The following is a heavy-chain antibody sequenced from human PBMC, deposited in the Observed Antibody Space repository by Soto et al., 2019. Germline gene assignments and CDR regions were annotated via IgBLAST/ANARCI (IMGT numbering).Heavy chain of an antibody. CDR1: GYIFVNYG. Sequence: QVQLVQSGDEMKKPGTSVRVSCKASGYIFVNYGIAWVRQAPGQGLEWMGWISPYTGDTHSASKVQGRLTMTTDTSTSTAYMDLGSLSSDDTAVYYCAMVANYVTPTPQDVCGQGTTVTVSS. D-gene: IGHD3-16*01. CDR3: AMVANYVTPTPQDV. CDR2: ISPYTGDT. J-gene: IGHJ6*02. V-gene: IGHV1-18*01.